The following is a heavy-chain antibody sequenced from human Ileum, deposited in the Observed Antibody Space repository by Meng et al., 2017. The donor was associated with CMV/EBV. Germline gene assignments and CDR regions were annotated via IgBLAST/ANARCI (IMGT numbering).Heavy chain of an antibody. CDR1: GGSFSEYH. CDR3: ARASPQRRFLSY. Sequence: QVQRKQWGAGLVKPSETLSLRWAVYGGSFSEYHWSWIRQPPGKGLEWIGEINHGGSSNYNPSLKSRVTISVDRSRNQVSLKLTSVTAADTAVYYCARASPQRRFLSYWGQGTLVTVSS. CDR2: INHGGSS. J-gene: IGHJ4*02. V-gene: IGHV4-34*01. D-gene: IGHD3-3*01.